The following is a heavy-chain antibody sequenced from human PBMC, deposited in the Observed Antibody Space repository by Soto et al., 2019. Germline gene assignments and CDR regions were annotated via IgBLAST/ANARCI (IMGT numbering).Heavy chain of an antibody. CDR3: ARQRSYDSSGYYPKYFDY. J-gene: IGHJ4*02. CDR1: GGSISSSSYY. CDR2: IYYSGST. D-gene: IGHD3-22*01. V-gene: IGHV4-39*01. Sequence: PSETLSLTCTVSGGSISSSSYYWGWIRQPPGKGPEWIGSIYYSGSTYYNPSLKSRVTISVDTSKNQFSLKLSSVTAADTAVYYCARQRSYDSSGYYPKYFDYWGQGTLVTVSS.